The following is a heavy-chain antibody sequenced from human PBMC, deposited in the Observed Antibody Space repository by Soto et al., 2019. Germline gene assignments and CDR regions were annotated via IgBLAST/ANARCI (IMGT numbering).Heavy chain of an antibody. CDR2: ISYDGSNK. V-gene: IGHV3-30-3*01. CDR1: GFTFSSYA. J-gene: IGHJ4*02. D-gene: IGHD3-22*01. CDR3: AREDYYDSSGYHSGFDY. Sequence: PGGSLRLSCAASGFTFSSYAMHWVRQAPGKGLEWVAVISYDGSNKYYADSVKGRFTISRDNSKNTLYLQMNSLRAEDTAVYYCAREDYYDSSGYHSGFDYWGQGTLVTVSS.